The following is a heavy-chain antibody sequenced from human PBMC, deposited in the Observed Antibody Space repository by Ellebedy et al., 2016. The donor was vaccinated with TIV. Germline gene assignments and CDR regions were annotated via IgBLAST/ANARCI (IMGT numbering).Heavy chain of an antibody. Sequence: GESLKISCAVSGFPFSSYNMNWIRQAPGKGLEWVLGISGTGSNTYYADSVKGRFTISRDNALNSLYLQMNSLRVEDTAVYFCARGDDNSGDYWGQGTLVTVSS. CDR3: ARGDDNSGDY. V-gene: IGHV3-21*06. CDR1: GFPFSSYN. CDR2: ISGTGSNT. D-gene: IGHD1-1*01. J-gene: IGHJ4*02.